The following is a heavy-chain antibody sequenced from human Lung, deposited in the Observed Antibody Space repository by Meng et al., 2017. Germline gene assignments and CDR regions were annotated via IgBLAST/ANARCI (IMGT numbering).Heavy chain of an antibody. J-gene: IGHJ4*02. D-gene: IGHD5-24*01. V-gene: IGHV4-34*02. Sequence: QVWLERCGERLWKPSETLSPTGVVSGRTYTDYYWICVRQTPGKVLECMGEINHSRSINYNPSHESRSIISVDTSQNNRSLKLSTWTASDSAVYYCARGPTTMAHDFDYWGQGTLVTVSS. CDR1: GRTYTDYY. CDR2: INHSRSI. CDR3: ARGPTTMAHDFDY.